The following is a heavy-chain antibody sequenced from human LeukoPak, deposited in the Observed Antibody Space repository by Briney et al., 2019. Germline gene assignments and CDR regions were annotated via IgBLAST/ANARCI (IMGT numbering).Heavy chain of an antibody. Sequence: PGGSLRLSCAASGFTFDDYAMHWVRQAPGKGLEWVSGISWNSGSIGYADSVKGRFTISRDNAKNSLYLRMNSLRAEDTALYYCAKDNDFWSGPFDYWGQGTLVTVSS. CDR1: GFTFDDYA. D-gene: IGHD3-3*01. CDR2: ISWNSGSI. V-gene: IGHV3-9*01. CDR3: AKDNDFWSGPFDY. J-gene: IGHJ4*02.